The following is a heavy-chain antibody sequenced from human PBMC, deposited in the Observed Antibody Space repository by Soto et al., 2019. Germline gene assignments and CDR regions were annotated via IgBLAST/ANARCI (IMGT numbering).Heavy chain of an antibody. J-gene: IGHJ3*02. CDR2: ISWNSGSI. CDR1: GFTFDDYA. V-gene: IGHV3-9*01. CDR3: AKGVSIADAFDI. Sequence: EVQLVESGGGLVQPGRSLRLSCAASGFTFDDYAMHWVRQAPGKGLEWVSGISWNSGSIGYADSAKGRFTISRDNAKNSLYLQMNSLRAEDTALYYCAKGVSIADAFDIWGQGTMVTVSS.